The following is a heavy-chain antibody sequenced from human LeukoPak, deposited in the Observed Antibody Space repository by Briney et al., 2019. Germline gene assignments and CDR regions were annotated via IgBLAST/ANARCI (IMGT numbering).Heavy chain of an antibody. CDR2: ISAYNGNT. D-gene: IGHD2-2*01. J-gene: IGHJ5*02. CDR3: ARVTAAIFPGGWFDP. CDR1: GYTFTSYG. Sequence: ASVKVSRKASGYTFTSYGISWVRQAPGQGLEWMGWISAYNGNTNYAQKLQGRVTMTTDTSTSTAYMELRSLRSDDTAVYYCARVTAAIFPGGWFDPWGQGTLVTVSS. V-gene: IGHV1-18*01.